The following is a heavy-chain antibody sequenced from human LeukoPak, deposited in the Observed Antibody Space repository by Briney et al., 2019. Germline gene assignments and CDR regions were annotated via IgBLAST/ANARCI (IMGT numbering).Heavy chain of an antibody. CDR1: GYTFTGYY. CDR2: IIPIFGTA. D-gene: IGHD4-11*01. Sequence: ASVKVSCKASGYTFTGYYMHWVRQAPGQGLEWMGGIIPIFGTANYAQKFQGRVTITADESTSTAYMELSSLRSEDTAVYYCARAQLLWFDPWGQGTLVTVSS. V-gene: IGHV1-69*13. CDR3: ARAQLLWFDP. J-gene: IGHJ5*02.